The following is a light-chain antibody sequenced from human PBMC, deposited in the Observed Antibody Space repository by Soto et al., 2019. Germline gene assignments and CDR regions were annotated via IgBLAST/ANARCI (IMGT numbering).Light chain of an antibody. Sequence: IVLTQSPGTLSLSPGERATLSCRASQSVSSSYLAWYQQKPGQAPRLLIYGASSRATGIPDRFSGSGSGTDFTLTISRLEPEDIAVYYCQQYGSSSTFGQGARLE. CDR2: GAS. CDR1: QSVSSSY. J-gene: IGKJ5*01. V-gene: IGKV3-20*01. CDR3: QQYGSSST.